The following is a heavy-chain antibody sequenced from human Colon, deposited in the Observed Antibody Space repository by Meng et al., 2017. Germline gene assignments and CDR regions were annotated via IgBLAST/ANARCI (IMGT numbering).Heavy chain of an antibody. J-gene: IGHJ4*02. D-gene: IGHD3-10*01. CDR2: INPKTGGT. CDR3: ARVIRGVIIASLGY. Sequence: ASVKVSCKASGYNFNAYYLHWVRQAPGQGREWLGGINPKTGGTIYAQKFQGRVTVTTDMSTDTAYMELRGLRSDDTAVYYRARVIRGVIIASLGYWGQGTLVTVSS. V-gene: IGHV1-2*02. CDR1: GYNFNAYY.